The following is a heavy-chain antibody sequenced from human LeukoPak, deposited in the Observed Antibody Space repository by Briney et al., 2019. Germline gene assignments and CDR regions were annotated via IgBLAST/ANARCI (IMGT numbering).Heavy chain of an antibody. CDR3: ARGRASIKYSSGFDAFDI. V-gene: IGHV4-34*01. CDR2: INHSGST. CDR1: GGSFSGYY. Sequence: SETLSLTCAVYGGSFSGYYWSWIRQPPGKGLEWIGEINHSGSTNYNPSLKSRVTISVDTSKNQFSLKLSSVTAADTAVYYCARGRASIKYSSGFDAFDIWGQGTMVTVSS. J-gene: IGHJ3*02. D-gene: IGHD6-19*01.